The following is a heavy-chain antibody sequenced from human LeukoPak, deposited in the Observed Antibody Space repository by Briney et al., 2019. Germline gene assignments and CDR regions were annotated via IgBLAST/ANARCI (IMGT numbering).Heavy chain of an antibody. CDR1: GFTFSSYG. V-gene: IGHV3-23*01. J-gene: IGHJ1*01. CDR3: ARDLDYYDSSGYLRSAEYFQH. Sequence: GGSLRLSCAASGFTFSSYGMSWVRQAPGKGLEWVSAISGSGGSTYYADSVKGRFTISRDNSKNTLYLQMNSLRADDTAVYYCARDLDYYDSSGYLRSAEYFQHWGQGTLVTVSS. CDR2: ISGSGGST. D-gene: IGHD3-22*01.